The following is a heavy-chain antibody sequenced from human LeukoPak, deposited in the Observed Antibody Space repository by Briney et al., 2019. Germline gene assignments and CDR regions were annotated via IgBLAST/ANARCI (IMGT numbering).Heavy chain of an antibody. D-gene: IGHD2-21*02. CDR3: AKVQHIVVVTAMDY. CDR1: GFTFSSYA. Sequence: PGGSLRLSCAASGFTFSSYAMSWVRQAPGKGLEWVSAISGSGGSTYYADSVKGRFTISRDNSKNTLYLQMNSLRAEDTAVYCCAKVQHIVVVTAMDYWGQGTLVTVSS. CDR2: ISGSGGST. J-gene: IGHJ4*02. V-gene: IGHV3-23*01.